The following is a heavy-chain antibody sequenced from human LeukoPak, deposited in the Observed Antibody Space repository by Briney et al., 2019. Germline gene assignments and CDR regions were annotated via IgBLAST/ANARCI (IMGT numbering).Heavy chain of an antibody. J-gene: IGHJ4*02. CDR2: ISTNGDST. CDR3: ARWGSTSCYDY. V-gene: IGHV3-64*02. D-gene: IGHD2-2*01. CDR1: GSTFSTYA. Sequence: HPGGSLRLSCAASGSTFSTYAMHWVRQAPGKGLEYVSAISTNGDSTYYADSVKGRFTISRDNSKNTLFLQMGSLRADDMAVYYCARWGSTSCYDYWGQGTLVTVSS.